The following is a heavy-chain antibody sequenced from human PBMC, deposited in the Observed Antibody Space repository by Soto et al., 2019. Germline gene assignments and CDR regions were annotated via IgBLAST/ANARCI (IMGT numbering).Heavy chain of an antibody. CDR3: ARDGRPYSSGYNNWFDP. J-gene: IGHJ5*02. Sequence: QVQLVQSGAEVKKPGSSVKVSCKASGGTFSSYAISWVRQAPGQGLEWMGGIIPIFGTANYAQKFQGRVTIPADESTSPAYMELGSLRSEDTAVYYCARDGRPYSSGYNNWFDPWGQGTLVTVSS. CDR2: IIPIFGTA. V-gene: IGHV1-69*01. CDR1: GGTFSSYA. D-gene: IGHD3-22*01.